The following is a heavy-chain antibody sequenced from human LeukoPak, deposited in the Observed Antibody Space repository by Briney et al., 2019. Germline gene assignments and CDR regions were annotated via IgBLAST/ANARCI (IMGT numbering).Heavy chain of an antibody. CDR2: ININTGNP. V-gene: IGHV7-4-1*02. D-gene: IGHD4-11*01. CDR3: AREVRAFDY. CDR1: GYTFISYA. J-gene: IGHJ4*02. Sequence: ASVKVSCKASGYTFISYAMNWVRQAPGQGLEWMGWININTGNPTYAQGFTGRFVFSLDTSVSTAYLQNSSLKAEDTAVYYCAREVRAFDYWGQGTLVTVSS.